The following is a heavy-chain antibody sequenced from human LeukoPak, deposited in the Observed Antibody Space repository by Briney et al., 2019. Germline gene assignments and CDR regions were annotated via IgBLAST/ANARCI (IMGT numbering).Heavy chain of an antibody. CDR1: GGSISSSSYY. J-gene: IGHJ4*02. D-gene: IGHD3-3*01. V-gene: IGHV4-39*07. Sequence: SETLSLTCTVSGGSISSSSYYWGWIRQSPEKGLEWIATIHYTGSTYYNPSFKSRVTISVDTSKNQFSVKLTSVTAADTAVYYCARGFLETNYDYWGQGTLVTVSS. CDR3: ARGFLETNYDY. CDR2: IHYTGST.